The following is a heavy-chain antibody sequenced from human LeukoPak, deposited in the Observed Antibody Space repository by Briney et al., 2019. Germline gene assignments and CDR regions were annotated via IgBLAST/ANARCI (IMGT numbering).Heavy chain of an antibody. Sequence: PSQTLSLTCTVSGGSISSGDYYWSWIRQPPGKGLEWLGYIYYSGSTYYNPSLKSRVTISVDTSKNQFSLKLSSVTAADTAVYYCASRGYSYGSEDYWGQGTLVTVSS. J-gene: IGHJ4*02. CDR3: ASRGYSYGSEDY. V-gene: IGHV4-30-4*01. CDR2: IYYSGST. CDR1: GGSISSGDYY. D-gene: IGHD5-18*01.